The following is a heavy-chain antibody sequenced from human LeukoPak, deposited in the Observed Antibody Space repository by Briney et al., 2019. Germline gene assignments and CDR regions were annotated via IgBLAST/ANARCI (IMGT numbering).Heavy chain of an antibody. J-gene: IGHJ3*02. Sequence: GGSLRLSCAASGFPFSNYGMHWVRQAPGKGLEWVAFIRYDLSNKYYADSVKGRFTISRDNSKNTLYLQMHSLRAEDTAVYYCAKDYYDSSGFQNDDFDIWGQGTMVTVSS. CDR3: AKDYYDSSGFQNDDFDI. CDR1: GFPFSNYG. D-gene: IGHD3-22*01. V-gene: IGHV3-30*02. CDR2: IRYDLSNK.